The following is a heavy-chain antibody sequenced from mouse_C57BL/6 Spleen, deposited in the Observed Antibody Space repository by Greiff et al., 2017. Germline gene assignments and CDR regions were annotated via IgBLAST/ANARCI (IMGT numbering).Heavy chain of an antibody. V-gene: IGHV1-69*01. CDR2: IDPSDSYT. CDR1: GYTFTSYW. D-gene: IGHD2-5*01. J-gene: IGHJ4*01. Sequence: QVQLQQPGAELVMPGASVKLSCKASGYTFTSYWMHWVKQRPGQGLEWIGEIDPSDSYTNYNQKFKGKSTLTVDKSSSTAYMQLSSLTSEDSAVYYWARSAYYSNYDYYAMDYWGQGTSVTVSS. CDR3: ARSAYYSNYDYYAMDY.